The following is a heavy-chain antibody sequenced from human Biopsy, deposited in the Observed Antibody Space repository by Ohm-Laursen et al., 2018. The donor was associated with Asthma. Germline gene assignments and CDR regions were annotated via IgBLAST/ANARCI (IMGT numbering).Heavy chain of an antibody. CDR3: ARESGQDSGGTGAFDR. V-gene: IGHV3-30*03. D-gene: IGHD4-23*01. J-gene: IGHJ3*02. CDR1: GFVFSQSG. Sequence: SLRLSCAASGFVFSQSGMHWVRQAPGKGLEWVALISSDGRNKYYKDSVKGRFTISRDNSKLRLYLEINSLRVEDSAVYYCARESGQDSGGTGAFDRWGQGIMVAVSS. CDR2: ISSDGRNK.